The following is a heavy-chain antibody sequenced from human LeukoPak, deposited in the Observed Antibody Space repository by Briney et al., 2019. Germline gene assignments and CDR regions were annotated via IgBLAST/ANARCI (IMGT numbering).Heavy chain of an antibody. V-gene: IGHV3-23*01. D-gene: IGHD6-19*01. J-gene: IGHJ4*02. CDR3: AKDKQWLVLDY. Sequence: GGSLSLSCEASGFTFSSYAMSWFPKAPGKGLGGVSGISGGDDTTYFADSVKGRFTISRDNSKNTLYLQMNRLRAEDTAVYYCAKDKQWLVLDYWGQGTLVTVSS. CDR1: GFTFSSYA. CDR2: ISGGDDTT.